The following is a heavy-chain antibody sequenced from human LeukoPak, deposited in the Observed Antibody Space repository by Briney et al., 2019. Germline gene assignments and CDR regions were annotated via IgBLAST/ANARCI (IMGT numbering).Heavy chain of an antibody. CDR2: INPSGGST. Sequence: GASVKVSCKASGYTFTSYYMHWVRQAPGQGLEWMGIINPSGGSTSYAQKFQGRVTMTRDTSTSTVYMELSSLRSEDTAVYYCASPVASLDTGVVIWGQGTLVTVSS. J-gene: IGHJ4*02. CDR1: GYTFTSYY. CDR3: ASPVASLDTGVVI. V-gene: IGHV1-46*01. D-gene: IGHD3-3*01.